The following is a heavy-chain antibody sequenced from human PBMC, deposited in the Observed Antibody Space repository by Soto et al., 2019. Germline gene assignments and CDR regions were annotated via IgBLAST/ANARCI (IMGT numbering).Heavy chain of an antibody. CDR3: VSDRGYGHASVPYS. CDR2: ISYDGGLQ. D-gene: IGHD5-18*01. Sequence: QAQLVESGGGVVQPGRSLRLSCAASGFTFSSYGMHWVRQAPGTGLEGVAVISYDGGLQHYADSLKGRFTISRDNSKNMVLLQMNSLRAEDTAVYYCVSDRGYGHASVPYSWGQGTLVSVSS. J-gene: IGHJ4*02. V-gene: IGHV3-30*03. CDR1: GFTFSSYG.